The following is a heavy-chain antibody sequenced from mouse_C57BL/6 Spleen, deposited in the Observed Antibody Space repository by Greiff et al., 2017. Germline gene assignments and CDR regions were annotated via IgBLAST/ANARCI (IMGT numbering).Heavy chain of an antibody. V-gene: IGHV1-26*01. J-gene: IGHJ2*01. CDR2: INPNNGGT. CDR1: GYTFTDYY. Sequence: VQLQQSGPELVKPGASVKLSCKASGYTFTDYYMNWVKQSHGKSLEWIGDINPNNGGTSYNQKFEGKATLTIEPSSSTAYMELRSLASEDAAVYYCARYGNYVDYWGQGTTLTFSS. D-gene: IGHD2-1*01. CDR3: ARYGNYVDY.